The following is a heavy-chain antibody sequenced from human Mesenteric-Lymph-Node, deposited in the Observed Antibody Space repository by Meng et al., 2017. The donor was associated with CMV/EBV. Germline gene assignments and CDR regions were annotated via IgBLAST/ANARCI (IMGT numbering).Heavy chain of an antibody. Sequence: GGSLRLSCAASGFTVSSYYMSWVRQAPGKGLEWVSSIYSGGSTYYADSVKGRFIISRDNSKNTLYLQMNRLRVEDTAVYYCARDSPMVQAYYHGMDVWGLGTTVTVSS. J-gene: IGHJ6*02. CDR3: ARDSPMVQAYYHGMDV. CDR1: GFTVSSYY. CDR2: IYSGGST. V-gene: IGHV3-53*01. D-gene: IGHD3-10*01.